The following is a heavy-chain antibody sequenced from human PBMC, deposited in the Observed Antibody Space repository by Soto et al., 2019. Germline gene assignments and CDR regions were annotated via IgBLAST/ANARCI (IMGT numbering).Heavy chain of an antibody. CDR2: IIPIFGTA. CDR3: ARHVPAAGYYYGMDV. Sequence: QVQLVQSGAEVKKPGSSVKVSCKASGGTFSSYAISWVRQAPGQGLEWMGGIIPIFGTANYAQKFQGRVTXSXXXSXXTAYMELSRLISEDTSVYYCARHVPAAGYYYGMDVWGQGTTVTVSS. D-gene: IGHD2-2*01. J-gene: IGHJ6*02. V-gene: IGHV1-69*05. CDR1: GGTFSSYA.